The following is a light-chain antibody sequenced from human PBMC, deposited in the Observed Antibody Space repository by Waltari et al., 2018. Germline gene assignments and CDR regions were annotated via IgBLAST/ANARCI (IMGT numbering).Light chain of an antibody. CDR2: GAS. CDR3: QQYHNYPF. Sequence: AIRITQSPSSLSASTGDRVTITCRASQGISRSLAWYQQKPGKAPKLLIYGASTLQSGVPSRFSGSGSGTDFTLTISCLQSEDFATYYCQQYHNYPFFGGGTSVEIK. J-gene: IGKJ4*01. CDR1: QGISRS. V-gene: IGKV1-8*01.